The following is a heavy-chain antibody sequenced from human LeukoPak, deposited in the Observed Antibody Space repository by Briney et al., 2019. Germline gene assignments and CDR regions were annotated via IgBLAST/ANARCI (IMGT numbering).Heavy chain of an antibody. CDR3: ARAGSEYSSSLSIWGAAPVDAFDI. CDR2: IYYSGST. D-gene: IGHD6-6*01. V-gene: IGHV4-39*07. J-gene: IGHJ3*02. CDR1: GGSISSSSYY. Sequence: PSETLSLTYTVSGGSISSSSYYWGWIRQPPGKGLEWIGSIYYSGSTYYNPSLKSRVTISVDTSKNQFSLKLSSVTAADTAVYYCARAGSEYSSSLSIWGAAPVDAFDIWGQGTMVTVSS.